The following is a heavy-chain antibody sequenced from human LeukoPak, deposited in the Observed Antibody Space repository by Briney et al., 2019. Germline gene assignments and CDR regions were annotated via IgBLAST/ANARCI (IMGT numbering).Heavy chain of an antibody. CDR2: IYYSGST. CDR3: AGLYCSSTSCFAGDWVDP. D-gene: IGHD2-2*01. V-gene: IGHV4-39*01. J-gene: IGHJ5*02. Sequence: SETLSLTCTVSGGSISSSSYYWGWIRQPPGKGLEWIGRIYYSGSTYYNPSLKSRVTISVDTSKNQFSLNLSSVTAADTAMYYCAGLYCSSTSCFAGDWVDPWGQGTLVTVSS. CDR1: GGSISSSSYY.